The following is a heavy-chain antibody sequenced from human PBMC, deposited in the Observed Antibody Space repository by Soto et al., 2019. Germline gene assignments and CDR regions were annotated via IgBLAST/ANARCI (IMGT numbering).Heavy chain of an antibody. D-gene: IGHD3-10*01. CDR2: ISWNSGSI. CDR3: AKEGIRGVMIKETFFDY. J-gene: IGHJ4*02. CDR1: GFTFDYYA. V-gene: IGHV3-9*01. Sequence: GGSLRLSCAASGFTFDYYAMHWVRQFPGKGLEWVSGISWNSGSIGYADSVKGRFTISRDNAKNSLSLKMNSLRREDTALYYCAKEGIRGVMIKETFFDYWGRGTLVTVSS.